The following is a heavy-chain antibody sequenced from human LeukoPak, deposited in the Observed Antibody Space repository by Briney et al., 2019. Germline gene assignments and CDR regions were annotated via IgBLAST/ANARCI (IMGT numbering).Heavy chain of an antibody. CDR2: ISANGDRA. CDR3: AKDLGRITMVRGVMFPRGH. J-gene: IGHJ4*02. CDR1: GFTFRTFA. Sequence: GGSLSLSCTASGFTFRTFAMSWVRQAPGKGLEWVSVISANGDRAYYAESVKGRFAISRDNSRNTLYLQMNSLRAEDTAVYYCAKDLGRITMVRGVMFPRGHWGQGTLVTVSS. V-gene: IGHV3-23*01. D-gene: IGHD3-10*01.